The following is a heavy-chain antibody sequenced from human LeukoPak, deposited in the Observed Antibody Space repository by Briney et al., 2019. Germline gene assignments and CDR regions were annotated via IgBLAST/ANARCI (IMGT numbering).Heavy chain of an antibody. V-gene: IGHV4-4*07. Sequence: SETLSLTCTVSGGSITNYYWNWIRQPADRGLEWIGRFYITRGTDYNPSLKSRITMSVDTSKNQFSLRLSSLTAADTAVYYCARESRILIGDGFFMDVWGQGTTVTVSS. D-gene: IGHD2-15*01. CDR2: FYITRGT. CDR1: GGSITNYY. CDR3: ARESRILIGDGFFMDV. J-gene: IGHJ6*02.